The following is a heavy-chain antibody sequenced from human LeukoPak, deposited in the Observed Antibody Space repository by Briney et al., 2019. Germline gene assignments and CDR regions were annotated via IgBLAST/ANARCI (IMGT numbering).Heavy chain of an antibody. CDR3: ARENYYDSSGSSEYDY. CDR1: GFTFSNYS. CDR2: ISSSSSYI. Sequence: GGSLRLSCAASGFTFSNYSMNWVGQAPGKGLEWVSSISSSSSYIYYADSVKGRFTISRDNAKNSLYLQMNSLRAEDTAVYYCARENYYDSSGSSEYDYWGQGTLVTVSS. D-gene: IGHD3-22*01. V-gene: IGHV3-21*01. J-gene: IGHJ4*02.